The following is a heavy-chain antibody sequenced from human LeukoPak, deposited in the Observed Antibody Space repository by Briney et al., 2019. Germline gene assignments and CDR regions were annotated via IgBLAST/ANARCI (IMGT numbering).Heavy chain of an antibody. J-gene: IGHJ4*02. D-gene: IGHD6-19*01. CDR2: ISSSGSTI. Sequence: GGSLRLSCAASGFTFSSYEMNWVRQAPGKGLEWVSYISSSGSTIYYADSVKGRFTISRDNAKNSLYLQMNSLRAEDTAVYYCARAHPSRSGWYKNWGQGTLVTVSS. V-gene: IGHV3-48*03. CDR1: GFTFSSYE. CDR3: ARAHPSRSGWYKN.